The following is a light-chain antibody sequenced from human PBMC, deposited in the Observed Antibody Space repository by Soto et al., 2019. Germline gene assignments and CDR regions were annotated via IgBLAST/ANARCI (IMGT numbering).Light chain of an antibody. CDR3: QQRSNWPPTWT. CDR2: GAS. Sequence: EIVLSQSPGTLSLSPGERATLSCWASQSVSNNYLAWYQQKPGQAPRLLIYGASNRATGIPDRFSGSGSGTDFTLTISRLEPEDFAVYYCQQRSNWPPTWTFGQGTKVDI. J-gene: IGKJ1*01. V-gene: IGKV3D-20*02. CDR1: QSVSNNY.